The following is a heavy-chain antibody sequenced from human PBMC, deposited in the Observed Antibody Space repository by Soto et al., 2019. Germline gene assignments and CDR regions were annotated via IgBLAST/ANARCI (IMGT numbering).Heavy chain of an antibody. CDR3: ARVGLGDYDLYYFDY. CDR2: IYYSGST. CDR1: GGSISSYY. D-gene: IGHD4-17*01. Sequence: SETLSLTCTVSGGSISSYYWSWIRQPPGKGLEWIGYIYYSGSTNYNPSLKSRVTISVDTSKNQFSLKLSSVTAADTAVYYCARVGLGDYDLYYFDYWGQGTLVTVSS. V-gene: IGHV4-59*01. J-gene: IGHJ4*02.